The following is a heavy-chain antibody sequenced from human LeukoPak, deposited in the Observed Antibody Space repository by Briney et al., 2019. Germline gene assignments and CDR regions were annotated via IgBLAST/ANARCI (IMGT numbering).Heavy chain of an antibody. J-gene: IGHJ4*02. CDR1: GFTFSSYG. CDR3: ASTSGWYEPIDY. D-gene: IGHD6-19*01. CDR2: IWYDGSNK. Sequence: PGGSLRLSCAASGFTFSSYGMHWVRQAPGKGLEWVAVIWYDGSNKYYADPVKGRFTISRDNSKNTLYLQMNSLRAEDTAVYYCASTSGWYEPIDYRGQGTLVTVSS. V-gene: IGHV3-33*01.